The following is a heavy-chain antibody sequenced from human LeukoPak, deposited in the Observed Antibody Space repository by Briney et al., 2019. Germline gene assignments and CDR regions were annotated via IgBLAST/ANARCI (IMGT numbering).Heavy chain of an antibody. J-gene: IGHJ6*03. CDR1: GFTFSSYA. Sequence: PGGSLRLSCAASGFTFSSYAMHWVRQAPGKGLEYVSAISSNGGSTYYANSVKGRFTISRDNSKNTLYLQMGSLRAEDMAVYYCARVIVVVWRAYYMDVWGKGTTVTVSS. D-gene: IGHD2-15*01. CDR2: ISSNGGST. CDR3: ARVIVVVWRAYYMDV. V-gene: IGHV3-64*01.